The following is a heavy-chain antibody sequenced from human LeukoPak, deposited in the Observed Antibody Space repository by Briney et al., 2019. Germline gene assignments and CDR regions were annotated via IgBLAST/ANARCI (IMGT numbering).Heavy chain of an antibody. CDR3: GRGRSMND. CDR1: GFTFSKYW. Sequence: PGGSLRLSCEASGFTFSKYWMSWVRQAPGKGLECVANIAEDGSEKYYVDSVKGRITFSRDNAKNTLYLQMNSLRVDDTAVYYCGRGRSMNDWGQGTLVTVSS. J-gene: IGHJ4*02. D-gene: IGHD5-24*01. V-gene: IGHV3-7*01. CDR2: IAEDGSEK.